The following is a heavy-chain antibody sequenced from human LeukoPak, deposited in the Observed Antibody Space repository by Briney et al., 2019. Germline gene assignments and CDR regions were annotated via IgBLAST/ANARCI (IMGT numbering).Heavy chain of an antibody. CDR2: IYTSGST. CDR3: ARDPGSYDFWSGPKFPSAFDI. V-gene: IGHV4-4*07. CDR1: GGSISSYY. J-gene: IGHJ3*02. Sequence: SVTLSLTCTVSGGSISSYYWSWIRQPAGKGLEWIGRIYTSGSTNYNPSLKSRVTMSVDTSKNQFSLKLSSVTAADTAVYYCARDPGSYDFWSGPKFPSAFDIWGQRTMVTASS. D-gene: IGHD3-3*01.